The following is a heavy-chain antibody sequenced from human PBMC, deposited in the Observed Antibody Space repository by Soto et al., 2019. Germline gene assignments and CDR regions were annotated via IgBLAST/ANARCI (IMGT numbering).Heavy chain of an antibody. V-gene: IGHV4-39*01. D-gene: IGHD5-12*01. CDR1: GGSISSSGYY. CDR3: ARLRSGYDPSYYYYFMDV. CDR2: IYYSGST. J-gene: IGHJ6*03. Sequence: PSETLSLTCTVSGGSISSSGYYWGWIRQPPGKGLEWIGSIYYSGSTYYNPSLKSRVTISVDTSKNQFSLKLSSVTAADTAVYYCARLRSGYDPSYYYYFMDVWGKGTTVTVSS.